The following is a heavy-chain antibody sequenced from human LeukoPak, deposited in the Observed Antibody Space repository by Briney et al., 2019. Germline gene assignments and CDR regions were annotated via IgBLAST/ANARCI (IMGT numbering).Heavy chain of an antibody. Sequence: EASVKVSCKASGYTFSDHYMQWVRQAPGQGFEWLGWINPNSGGTSYAQKFQGRVTMTRDTSISTAYMELSRLGSDDTAVYYCAGGASDHATVTNYFEYWGQGTLVTVSS. V-gene: IGHV1-2*02. D-gene: IGHD4-17*01. CDR1: GYTFSDHY. CDR2: INPNSGGT. J-gene: IGHJ4*02. CDR3: AGGASDHATVTNYFEY.